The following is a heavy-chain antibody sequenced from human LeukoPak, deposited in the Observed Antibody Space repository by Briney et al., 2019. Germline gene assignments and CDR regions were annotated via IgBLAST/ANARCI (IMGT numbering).Heavy chain of an antibody. V-gene: IGHV1-46*03. J-gene: IGHJ4*02. Sequence: ASVKVSCKASGYTFISYYIHWVREAPGQGLEWMGFINPTGGRATYPQKFKGKVTMTRDTSTSTVYMELSSLTSADTAIYYCAREYHASGSYAEGKLDYWGQGTLVTVPS. CDR3: AREYHASGSYAEGKLDY. D-gene: IGHD3-10*01. CDR1: GYTFISYY. CDR2: INPTGGRA.